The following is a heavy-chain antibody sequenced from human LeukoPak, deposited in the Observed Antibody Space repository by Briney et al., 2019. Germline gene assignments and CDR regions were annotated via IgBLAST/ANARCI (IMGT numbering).Heavy chain of an antibody. V-gene: IGHV4-59*01. Sequence: SETLSLTCTVSGGSISSYFWSWIWQPPGKGLEWIGYIYYSGSTNYNPSLKSRVSISVDTSKNQFSLRLRSVTAADTAVYYCARRPPDMVGFDYWGQGTLVTVSS. CDR2: IYYSGST. CDR3: ARRPPDMVGFDY. J-gene: IGHJ4*02. D-gene: IGHD5-18*01. CDR1: GGSISSYF.